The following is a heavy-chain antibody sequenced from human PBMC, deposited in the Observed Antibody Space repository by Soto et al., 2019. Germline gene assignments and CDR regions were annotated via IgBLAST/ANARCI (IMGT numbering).Heavy chain of an antibody. CDR3: AKDTGPN. CDR1: GFTFDNYA. J-gene: IGHJ4*02. V-gene: IGHV3-9*01. Sequence: SLRLSCAASGFTFDNYAMHWVRQAPGKGLEWVSGIICNSNTIAYADSVKGRFTISRDNAKNSLYLQMNSLRAEETAFYYCAKDTGPNWGQGTLVTVSS. CDR2: IICNSNTI.